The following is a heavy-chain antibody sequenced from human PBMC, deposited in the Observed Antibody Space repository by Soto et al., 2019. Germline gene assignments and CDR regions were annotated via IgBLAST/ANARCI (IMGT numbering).Heavy chain of an antibody. Sequence: SETLSLTCTVSGVSISRGVYYWSWIRQHPGEGLEWIGYIFYSGNTYYSPSLKSRVTISLDTSKNQFSLKLSSVTAADTAVYYCARVGWSNSSYYFDSWGQGILVTVSS. J-gene: IGHJ4*02. CDR3: ARVGWSNSSYYFDS. CDR2: IFYSGNT. CDR1: GVSISRGVYY. V-gene: IGHV4-31*03. D-gene: IGHD3-16*01.